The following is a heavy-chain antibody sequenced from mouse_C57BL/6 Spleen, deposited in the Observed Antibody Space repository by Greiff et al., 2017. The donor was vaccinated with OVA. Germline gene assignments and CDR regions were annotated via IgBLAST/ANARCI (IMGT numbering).Heavy chain of an antibody. J-gene: IGHJ2*01. CDR3: ARENYRRYFDY. CDR1: GYTFTSYW. V-gene: IGHV1-53*01. CDR2: INPSNGGT. Sequence: QVHVKQPGTELVKPGASVKLSCKASGYTFTSYWMHWVKQRPGQGLEWIGNINPSNGGTNYNEKFKSKATLTVDKSSSTAYMQLSSLTSEDSAVYYCARENYRRYFDYWGQGTTLTVSS. D-gene: IGHD2-14*01.